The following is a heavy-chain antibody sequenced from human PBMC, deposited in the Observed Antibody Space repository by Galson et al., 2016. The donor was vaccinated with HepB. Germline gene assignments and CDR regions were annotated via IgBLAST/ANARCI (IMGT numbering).Heavy chain of an antibody. CDR3: ARDHPASFGGPDGSHFYGMDV. CDR2: ISESDDIT. V-gene: IGHV3-11*01. CDR1: GFSLSDYG. Sequence: SLRLSCAASGFSLSDYGMSWIRQAPGKGLEWVSYISESDDITKYADSVKGRFTISRDNAKNSLYLHMDSLRVGDTAVYYCARDHPASFGGPDGSHFYGMDVWGQGTTVTVSS. J-gene: IGHJ6*02. D-gene: IGHD2-15*01.